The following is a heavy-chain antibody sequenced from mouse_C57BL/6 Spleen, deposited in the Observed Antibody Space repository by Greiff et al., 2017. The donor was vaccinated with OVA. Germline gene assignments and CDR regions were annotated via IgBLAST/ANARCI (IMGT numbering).Heavy chain of an antibody. J-gene: IGHJ2*01. CDR2: IDPSDSYT. CDR1: GYTFTSYW. CDR3: AREPNSSGNYFDY. V-gene: IGHV1-69*01. D-gene: IGHD3-2*02. Sequence: QVQLKESGAELVMPGASVKLSCKASGYTFTSYWMHWVKQRPGQGLEWIGEIDPSDSYTNYNQKFKGKSTLTVDKSSSTAYMQLSSLTSEDSAVYYCAREPNSSGNYFDYWGQGTTLTVSS.